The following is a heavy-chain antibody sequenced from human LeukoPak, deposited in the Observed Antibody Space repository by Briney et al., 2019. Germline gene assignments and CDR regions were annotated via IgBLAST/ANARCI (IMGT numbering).Heavy chain of an antibody. Sequence: ASVKVSCKASGGTLRRSAISWVRQAPGQGLEWMGWISAYNGNTNYAQKLQGRVTMTTDTSTSTAYMELRSLRSDDTAVYYCARLPPDYYYYYYMDVWGKGTTVTVSS. D-gene: IGHD1-26*01. CDR2: ISAYNGNT. CDR3: ARLPPDYYYYYYMDV. CDR1: GGTLRRSA. V-gene: IGHV1-18*01. J-gene: IGHJ6*03.